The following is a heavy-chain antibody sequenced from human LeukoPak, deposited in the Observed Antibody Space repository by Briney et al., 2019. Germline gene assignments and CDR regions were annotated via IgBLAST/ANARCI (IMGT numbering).Heavy chain of an antibody. Sequence: GGSLRLSCAASGFTFSSYAMSWVRQAPGKGLEWVSAISGGGGSTYYAHSVKGRFTISRDNSQNTLYLQMNSLRAEDTAVYYCAKAGDSSGYRGDSDAFDIWGQGTMVTVSS. CDR3: AKAGDSSGYRGDSDAFDI. CDR2: ISGGGGST. D-gene: IGHD3-22*01. J-gene: IGHJ3*02. V-gene: IGHV3-23*01. CDR1: GFTFSSYA.